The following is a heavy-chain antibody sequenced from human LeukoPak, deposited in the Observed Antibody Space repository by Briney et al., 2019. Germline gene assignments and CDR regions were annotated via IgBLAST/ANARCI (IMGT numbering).Heavy chain of an antibody. J-gene: IGHJ4*02. CDR1: GFTFSSYA. CDR2: ISYDGISK. Sequence: PGGSLRLSCAASGFTFSSYAMHWVRQPPGKGLEGVAVISYDGISKYYTDSVKGRFTISRDNSKTTLYLQMNSLRVEDTALYYCARGTIFGTYGAPFDYWGQGTLVTVSS. CDR3: ARGTIFGTYGAPFDY. V-gene: IGHV3-30*10. D-gene: IGHD2-8*01.